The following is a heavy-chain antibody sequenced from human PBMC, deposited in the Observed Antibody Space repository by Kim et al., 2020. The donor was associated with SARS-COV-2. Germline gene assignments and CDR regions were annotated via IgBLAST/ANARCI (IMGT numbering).Heavy chain of an antibody. V-gene: IGHV3-7*01. CDR2: IKQDGRQK. CDR1: GFTFSNYW. D-gene: IGHD2-15*01. Sequence: GGSLRLSCAASGFTFSNYWMNWVRRVPGKGLECVANIKQDGRQKYYVDSLKGRFTISRDNAKNSLYLQMNSLRAEDTAVYYCARDLSGSSCFDYWCQGTLVTVSS. J-gene: IGHJ4*02. CDR3: ARDLSGSSCFDY.